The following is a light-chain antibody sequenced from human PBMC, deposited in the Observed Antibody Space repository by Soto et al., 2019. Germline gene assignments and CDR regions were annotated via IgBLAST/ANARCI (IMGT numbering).Light chain of an antibody. V-gene: IGKV3-15*01. CDR3: QQYNNWPHT. Sequence: EIVMTQSPATLSVSPGERATLSCRASQSVSSKLAWFQQKPGQAPRLLIYFASTRANDIPARLSGSGSGTEFTLSISSLQSEDFAVYYCQQYNNWPHTFGQGTKLEIK. CDR1: QSVSSK. J-gene: IGKJ2*01. CDR2: FAS.